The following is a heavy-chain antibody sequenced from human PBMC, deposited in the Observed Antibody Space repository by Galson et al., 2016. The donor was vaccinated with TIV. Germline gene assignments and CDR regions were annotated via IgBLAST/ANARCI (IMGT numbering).Heavy chain of an antibody. CDR2: IIPLFGTI. V-gene: IGHV1-69*13. D-gene: IGHD1-26*01. J-gene: IGHJ6*02. CDR1: GGTFSTYV. CDR3: ASDRNTALATYHQYYGMDV. Sequence: SVKVSCKASGGTFSTYVFNWVRLAPGQGLEWMGGIIPLFGTINYAQKFQGRVTITADESSTTVYMELNSLRSGEPAVYYCASDRNTALATYHQYYGMDVWGQGTTVTVSS.